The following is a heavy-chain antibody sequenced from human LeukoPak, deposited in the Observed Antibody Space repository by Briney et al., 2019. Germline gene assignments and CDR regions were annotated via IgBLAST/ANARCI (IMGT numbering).Heavy chain of an antibody. Sequence: ASVKVSCKASGYTFTNYDINWVRQATGQGLEWMGWMNSGSGDTAYAQKFQGRVTFTRDTSISTAYMELGSLGSEDTAVYYCARVWVIHGTARAEKYFDSWGQGTLVTVSS. D-gene: IGHD1-7*01. J-gene: IGHJ4*02. CDR2: MNSGSGDT. V-gene: IGHV1-8*03. CDR3: ARVWVIHGTARAEKYFDS. CDR1: GYTFTNYD.